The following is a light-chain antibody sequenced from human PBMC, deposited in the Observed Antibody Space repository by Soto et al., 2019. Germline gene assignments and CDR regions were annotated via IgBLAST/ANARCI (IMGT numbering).Light chain of an antibody. CDR2: DAS. V-gene: IGKV1-5*01. J-gene: IGKJ3*01. CDR3: LQYNTHMFT. CDR1: QRIRTW. Sequence: DIQMTQSPSTLSASVGGRVTITCRASQRIRTWLAWYQQKPGKAPKLLIYDASSLDSGVPSRFSGSGSVTEINLTISSIQTHALPTYFCLQYNTHMFTFGPATKLDI.